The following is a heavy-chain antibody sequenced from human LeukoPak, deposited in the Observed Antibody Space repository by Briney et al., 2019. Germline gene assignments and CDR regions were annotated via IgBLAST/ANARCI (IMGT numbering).Heavy chain of an antibody. CDR3: AREVDSSNWYFDY. CDR2: ISEYNGNT. D-gene: IGHD6-13*01. V-gene: IGHV1-18*01. CDR1: GYTFTFYG. J-gene: IGHJ4*02. Sequence: GASVTVSCKASGYTFTFYGISWVRQAPGQGVEGMGWISEYNGNTNYTQNLQGRVTMTTDTSTSTAYMELRSLRSDDTAVYYCAREVDSSNWYFDYWGQGTLVTVSS.